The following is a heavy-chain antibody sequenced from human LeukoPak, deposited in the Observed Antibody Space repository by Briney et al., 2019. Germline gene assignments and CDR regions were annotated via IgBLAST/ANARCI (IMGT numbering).Heavy chain of an antibody. Sequence: ASVKVSCKASGYTFTGYYTHWVRQAPGQGLEWMGWINPNSGGTNYAQKFQGRVTMTRDTSISTAYMELSRLRSDDTAVYHCARAVVVVAATMIDYWGQGTLVTVSS. J-gene: IGHJ4*02. D-gene: IGHD2-15*01. CDR2: INPNSGGT. CDR3: ARAVVVVAATMIDY. V-gene: IGHV1-2*02. CDR1: GYTFTGYY.